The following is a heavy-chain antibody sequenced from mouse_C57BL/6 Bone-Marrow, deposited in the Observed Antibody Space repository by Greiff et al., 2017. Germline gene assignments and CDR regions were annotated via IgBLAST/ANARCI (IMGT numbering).Heavy chain of an antibody. D-gene: IGHD1-1*02. CDR1: GYTFTSYW. CDR2: INPSNGGT. J-gene: IGHJ4*01. CDR3: ARGNDSGWVLWAMDY. Sequence: VQLQQPGTELVKPGASVKLSCKASGYTFTSYWMHWVKQRPGQGLEWIGNINPSNGGTNYNEKFKSKATLTVDKSSSTAYLQLSSLTSEDSAVYYCARGNDSGWVLWAMDYWGQGTSVTVSS. V-gene: IGHV1-53*01.